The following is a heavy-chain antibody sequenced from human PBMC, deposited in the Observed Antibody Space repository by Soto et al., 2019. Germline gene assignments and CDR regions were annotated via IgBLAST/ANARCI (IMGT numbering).Heavy chain of an antibody. J-gene: IGHJ4*02. CDR3: ARVVSSGWFDY. CDR2: IISIFGTP. CDR1: GGTFSSYA. Sequence: QVQLVQSGAEVKKPGSSVKVSCRASGGTFSSYAIIWVRQAPGQGLEWMGGIISIFGTPYYAQQFQGRVTISADESTSTAYMELSSLRSKDTAVYFCARVVSSGWFDYWGQGPLVTVSS. V-gene: IGHV1-69*01. D-gene: IGHD6-19*01.